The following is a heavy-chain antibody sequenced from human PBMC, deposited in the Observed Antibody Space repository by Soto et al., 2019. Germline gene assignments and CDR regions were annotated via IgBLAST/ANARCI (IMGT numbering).Heavy chain of an antibody. D-gene: IGHD6-6*01. CDR2: ISYDGSNK. Sequence: GGSLRLSCAASGFTFSSYGMHWVRQAPGKGLEWVAVISYDGSNKYYADSVKGRFTISRDNSKNTLYLQMNSLRAEDTAVYYCAKSSHIAARPFYFDYWGQGTLVTVSS. CDR3: AKSSHIAARPFYFDY. V-gene: IGHV3-30*18. J-gene: IGHJ4*02. CDR1: GFTFSSYG.